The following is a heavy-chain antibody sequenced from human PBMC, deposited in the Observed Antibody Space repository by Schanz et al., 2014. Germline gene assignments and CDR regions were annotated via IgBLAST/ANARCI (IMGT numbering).Heavy chain of an antibody. CDR2: IIPILGIA. V-gene: IGHV1-69*04. CDR1: GYTFTSYG. D-gene: IGHD3-10*01. J-gene: IGHJ6*02. CDR3: ARDPSFSMVRGVIIDSYYYGMDV. Sequence: QVQLVQSEAEVKKPGASVKVSCKASGYTFTSYGISWVRQAPGQGLEWMGRIIPILGIANYAQKFQGRVTITADRSTSTAYMELSSLRSEDTAVFYCARDPSFSMVRGVIIDSYYYGMDVWGQGTTVTVSS.